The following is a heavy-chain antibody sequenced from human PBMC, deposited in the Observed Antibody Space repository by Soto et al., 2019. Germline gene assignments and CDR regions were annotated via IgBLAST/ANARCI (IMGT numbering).Heavy chain of an antibody. V-gene: IGHV3-48*02. CDR2: ISSSSSTI. D-gene: IGHD3-22*01. CDR1: GFTFSSYS. CDR3: ARDEIPINYYDNPGPFDY. J-gene: IGHJ4*02. Sequence: GGSLRLSCAASGFTFSSYSMNWVRQAPGKGLEWVSYISSSSSTIYYADSVKGRFTISRDNAKNSLYLQMNSLRDEDTAVYYCARDEIPINYYDNPGPFDYWGQGTLVTVSS.